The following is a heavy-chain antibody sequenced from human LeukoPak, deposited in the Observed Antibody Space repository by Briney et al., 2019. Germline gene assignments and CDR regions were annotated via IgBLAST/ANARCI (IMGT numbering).Heavy chain of an antibody. V-gene: IGHV1-69*05. Sequence: SVKVSCKASGGTFSSYAISWVRQAPGQGLEWMGRITPIFGTANYAQKFQGRVTITTDESTSTAYMELSSLRSEDTAVYYCARDRSNYYDSSGYSNWGQGTLVTVSS. CDR2: ITPIFGTA. CDR1: GGTFSSYA. J-gene: IGHJ4*02. D-gene: IGHD3-22*01. CDR3: ARDRSNYYDSSGYSN.